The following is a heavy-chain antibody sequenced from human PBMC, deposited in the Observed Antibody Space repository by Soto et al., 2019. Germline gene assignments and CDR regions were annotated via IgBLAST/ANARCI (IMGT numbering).Heavy chain of an antibody. Sequence: GGSLRLSCTVSGFTFSSYWMSWVRQAPGKGLEWVANIKQDGGEKYYVDSVKGRFTISRDNAKNSLFLQMNSLRAEDTAVYYCAREGNHGSAFGNFDLWGQGTPVTVSS. CDR1: GFTFSSYW. D-gene: IGHD2-2*03. V-gene: IGHV3-7*01. CDR3: AREGNHGSAFGNFDL. J-gene: IGHJ4*02. CDR2: IKQDGGEK.